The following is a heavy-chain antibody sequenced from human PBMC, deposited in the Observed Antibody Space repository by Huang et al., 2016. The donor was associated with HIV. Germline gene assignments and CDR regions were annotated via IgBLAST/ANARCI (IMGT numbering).Heavy chain of an antibody. CDR1: GGSISTHY. J-gene: IGHJ4*02. V-gene: IGHV4-59*11. Sequence: QVQLQESGPGLVKPSETLSLTCTVSGGSISTHYWSWIRQPPGKGLEWIGSIDYSGSTNYSPSLKRRVTILLDTSKNQFALRVNSVTAADTAMYDCARDHHDFWRGYRRMYFFDHWGQGTLVTVSS. CDR2: IDYSGST. D-gene: IGHD3-3*01. CDR3: ARDHHDFWRGYRRMYFFDH.